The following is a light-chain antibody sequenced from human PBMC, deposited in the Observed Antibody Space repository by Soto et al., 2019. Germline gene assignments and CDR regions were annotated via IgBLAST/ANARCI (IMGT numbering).Light chain of an antibody. V-gene: IGLV2-23*02. J-gene: IGLJ2*01. CDR2: EVT. CDR3: RSYAGTGTWI. Sequence: QSALTQPASVSGSPGQSITISCTGTTSDVGTYNLVSWYQQYPGKAPQVLISEVTKRPSGVSDRFSGSKSGNMASLTISGLQAEDEADYYCRSYAGTGTWIFGGGTKLTVL. CDR1: TSDVGTYNL.